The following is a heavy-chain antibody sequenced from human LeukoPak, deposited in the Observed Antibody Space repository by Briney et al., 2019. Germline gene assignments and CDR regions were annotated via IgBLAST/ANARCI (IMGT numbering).Heavy chain of an antibody. CDR3: ARGRIAVAGRLYYYGLGV. CDR2: INHRGST. CDR1: GGSFSGFY. V-gene: IGHV4-34*01. Sequence: SETLSLTCGVYGGSFSGFYWSWIRQPPGKGLEWIGEINHRGSTNCNPSLKSRVIISADTSKNQLSVTVSSVTAADTAVYYCARGRIAVAGRLYYYGLGVWGKGTSVIVSS. J-gene: IGHJ6*04. D-gene: IGHD6-19*01.